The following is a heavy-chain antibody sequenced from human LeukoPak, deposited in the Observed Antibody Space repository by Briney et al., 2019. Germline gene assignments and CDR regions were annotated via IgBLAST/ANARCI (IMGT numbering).Heavy chain of an antibody. CDR2: IHYSGST. CDR1: GGSLSSRNYY. D-gene: IGHD1-1*01. Sequence: PSETLSLTCTVSGGSLSSRNYYWSWIRQHPEKGLEWIGYIHYSGSTYYHPSLKCRVSMSVDTSRNQFSLKLSSVTAADTAVYYCACGSNNWYNWFDPWGQGNLVTVSS. CDR3: ACGSNNWYNWFDP. J-gene: IGHJ5*02. V-gene: IGHV4-31*03.